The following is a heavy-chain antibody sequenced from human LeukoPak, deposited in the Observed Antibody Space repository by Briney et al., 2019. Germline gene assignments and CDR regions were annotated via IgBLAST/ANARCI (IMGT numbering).Heavy chain of an antibody. CDR3: ARGRKGGSAL. CDR2: FHNSGTS. CDR1: DDSISDYY. Sequence: SETLSLTCTVSDDSISDYYRGWIRQPPGKGLEWIGYFHNSGTSTYNPSLKSRVTISVDRANNQFSLKLSSVTAADTAFYYCARGRKGGSALWGQGTLVTVSS. V-gene: IGHV4-59*12. J-gene: IGHJ4*02. D-gene: IGHD3-10*01.